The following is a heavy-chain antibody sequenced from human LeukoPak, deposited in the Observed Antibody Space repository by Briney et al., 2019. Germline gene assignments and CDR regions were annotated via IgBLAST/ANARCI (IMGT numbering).Heavy chain of an antibody. CDR3: SWGGSGKNWFDP. D-gene: IGHD3-10*01. Sequence: ASVKVSCKASGYTFTSYYMHWVRQAPGQGLEWMGIINPSGGSTSYAQKLQGRVTMTRDTSTSTVYMELSSLRSEDTAVYYCSWGGSGKNWFDPWGQGTLVTVSS. V-gene: IGHV1-46*01. CDR1: GYTFTSYY. CDR2: INPSGGST. J-gene: IGHJ5*02.